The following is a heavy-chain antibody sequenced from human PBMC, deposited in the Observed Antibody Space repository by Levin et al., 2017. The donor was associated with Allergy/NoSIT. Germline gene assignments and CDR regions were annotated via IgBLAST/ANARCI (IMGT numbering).Heavy chain of an antibody. CDR1: GFAFSNFF. Sequence: GGSLRLSCAASGFAFSNFFMTWVRQTPEKGLEWVAYISKDGSEQFYLDSVKDRFTISRDNAKNSLFLQMNSLRVEDTAVYYCGRGHWFLGLWSRGARVTVSS. CDR3: GRGHWFLGL. V-gene: IGHV3-7*01. J-gene: IGHJ2*01. CDR2: ISKDGSEQ.